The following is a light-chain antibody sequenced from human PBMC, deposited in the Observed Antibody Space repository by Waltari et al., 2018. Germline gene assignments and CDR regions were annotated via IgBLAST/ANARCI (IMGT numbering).Light chain of an antibody. J-gene: IGKJ1*01. V-gene: IGKV4-1*01. CDR1: QTVLYRDNNMNY. CDR3: HQHYTTPWT. Sequence: DIVMTQSLDSLAVSLGERATINCKSSQTVLYRDNNMNYLTWYQQKPAQPPRLLFSRDSIRESGVPDRLSASGSGTDFTLTISSLQAEYVAVYYCHQHYTTPWTFGQGTKVEIK. CDR2: RDS.